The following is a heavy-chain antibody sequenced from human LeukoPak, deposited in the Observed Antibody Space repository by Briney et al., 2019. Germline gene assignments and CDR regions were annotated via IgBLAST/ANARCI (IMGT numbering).Heavy chain of an antibody. V-gene: IGHV3-13*01. J-gene: IGHJ4*02. CDR2: IATTGDS. Sequence: GGSLRLSCAASGFTFSIYDMHWVRQARGKPLEWVSAIATTGDSYYPGSVKGRFTISRENAKNSLYLQMSSLRAGDTAVYYCARGTVTAGAFDYWGQGTLVTVSS. CDR3: ARGTVTAGAFDY. D-gene: IGHD4-17*01. CDR1: GFTFSIYD.